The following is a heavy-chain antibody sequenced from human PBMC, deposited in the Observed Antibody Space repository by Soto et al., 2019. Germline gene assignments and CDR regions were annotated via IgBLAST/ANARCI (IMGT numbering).Heavy chain of an antibody. CDR1: VFTFSSYG. J-gene: IGHJ6*02. D-gene: IGHD6-19*01. CDR2: IWYDGSNK. CDR3: ARAVSSGWNYYYGMDV. Sequence: GGSLRLSCAASVFTFSSYGMHWVRQAPGKGLEWVAVIWYDGSNKYYADSVKGRFTISRDNSKNTLYLQMNSLRAEDTAVYYCARAVSSGWNYYYGMDVWGQGTTVTVSS. V-gene: IGHV3-33*01.